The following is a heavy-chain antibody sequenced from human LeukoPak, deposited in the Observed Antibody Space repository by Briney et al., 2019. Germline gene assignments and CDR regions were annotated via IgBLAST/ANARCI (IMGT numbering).Heavy chain of an antibody. D-gene: IGHD3-16*01. Sequence: GGSLRLSCAASGFTFSSYAVHWVRQAPGKGLEWVAVISYDGSNKYYADSVKGRFTISRDNSKNTLYLQMNSLRAEDTAVHYCARQLGYWGQGTLVTVSS. CDR3: ARQLGY. CDR1: GFTFSSYA. J-gene: IGHJ4*02. V-gene: IGHV3-30-3*01. CDR2: ISYDGSNK.